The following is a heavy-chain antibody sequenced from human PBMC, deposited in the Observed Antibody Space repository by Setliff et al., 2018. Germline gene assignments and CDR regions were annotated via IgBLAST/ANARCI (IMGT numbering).Heavy chain of an antibody. CDR2: IKHRGST. J-gene: IGHJ3*02. D-gene: IGHD2-21*01. CDR3: ARDSLTALRRRSFDI. CDR1: GGSFSGYY. V-gene: IGHV4-34*01. Sequence: KASETRSLTCAVYGGSFSGYYWSWIRQPPGRVLEWIGEIKHRGSTNYNPSLKSRVTISVDTSKNQFSLRLSYVTAADTAVYYCARDSLTALRRRSFDIWGQGTMVTVSS.